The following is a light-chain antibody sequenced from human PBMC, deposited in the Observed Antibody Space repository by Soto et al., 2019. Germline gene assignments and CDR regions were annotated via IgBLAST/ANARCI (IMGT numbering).Light chain of an antibody. CDR1: QSVLYSSTNKNY. Sequence: DIVMTQSPDSLAVSLGDRATINCKSSQSVLYSSTNKNYLAWYQQKPGQPPKLLIYWSSTRESGVPDRFSGSGSGTDFTLTISSLQAEDVAVYYCQQYYNTPLTFGGVTKVEIK. J-gene: IGKJ4*01. CDR2: WSS. V-gene: IGKV4-1*01. CDR3: QQYYNTPLT.